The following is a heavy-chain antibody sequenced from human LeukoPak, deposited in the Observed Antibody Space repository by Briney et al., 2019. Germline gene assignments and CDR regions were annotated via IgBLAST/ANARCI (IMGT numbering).Heavy chain of an antibody. V-gene: IGHV4-61*02. Sequence: SQTLSLTCTVSGGSISSGSYYWSWIRQPAGTGLEWIGRIYTSGSTNYNPSLKSRVTISVDTSKNQFSLKLSSVTAADTAVYYCARSSGTWFDPWGQGTLVTVSS. D-gene: IGHD6-19*01. CDR1: GGSISSGSYY. J-gene: IGHJ5*02. CDR2: IYTSGST. CDR3: ARSSGTWFDP.